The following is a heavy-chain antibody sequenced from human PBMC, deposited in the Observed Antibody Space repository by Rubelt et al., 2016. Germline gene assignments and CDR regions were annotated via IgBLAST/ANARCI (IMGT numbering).Heavy chain of an antibody. CDR2: VYYSGST. Sequence: QLQLQESGPGLVKPSETLSLTCTVSGGSISSSSYYWAWIRQPPGKGLEWIGSVYYSGSTYYNPSLKSRVTISVDTSKTRFSLKLRSGTAAETAVYYCARHNAVRGDYSDRAICHDCFDYWGQGTQVTVSS. J-gene: IGHJ4*02. CDR1: GGSISSSSYY. D-gene: IGHD3-22*01. V-gene: IGHV4-39*07. CDR3: ARHNAVRGDYSDRAICHDCFDY.